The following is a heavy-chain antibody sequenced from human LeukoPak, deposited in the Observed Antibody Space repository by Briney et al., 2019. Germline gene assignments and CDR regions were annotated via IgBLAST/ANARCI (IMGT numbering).Heavy chain of an antibody. D-gene: IGHD5-12*01. V-gene: IGHV3-9*01. CDR3: AKDIAYDPNDAFDI. CDR1: GFTFDDYA. Sequence: TGGSLRLSCAASGFTFDDYAMHWVRQAPGKGLEWVSGISWNSGSIDYADSVKGRFTISRDNAKNSLYLQMNSLRAEDTALYYCAKDIAYDPNDAFDIWGQGTMAAVSS. J-gene: IGHJ3*02. CDR2: ISWNSGSI.